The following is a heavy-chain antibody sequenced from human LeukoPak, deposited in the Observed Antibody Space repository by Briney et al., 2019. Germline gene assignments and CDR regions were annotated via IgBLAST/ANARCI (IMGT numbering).Heavy chain of an antibody. CDR1: GYTFTTYY. J-gene: IGHJ3*02. V-gene: IGHV1-46*01. CDR3: ARIRDGYNDAYDI. Sequence: ASVKVSCKASGYTFTTYYMHWVRQAPGQGLEWMGIINPSGGSTSYAQKFQGRVTMTRDMSTSTVYMELSSLRSEDTAIYYCARIRDGYNDAYDIWGQGTVVTVPS. CDR2: INPSGGST. D-gene: IGHD5-24*01.